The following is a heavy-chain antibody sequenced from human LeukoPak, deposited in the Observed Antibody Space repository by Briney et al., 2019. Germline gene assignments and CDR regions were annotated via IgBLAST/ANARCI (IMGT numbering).Heavy chain of an antibody. Sequence: GGALRLSCAASGFTFSSYAMHWVRQAPGKGLEWVAFKSYDGSNKYYADSVKGRFTISRDNSKNTLYLQINSLRAEATAEYSCASEDSSGFSIWAFDIWGQGTMVTVSS. V-gene: IGHV3-30*04. CDR2: KSYDGSNK. CDR3: ASEDSSGFSIWAFDI. D-gene: IGHD3-22*01. CDR1: GFTFSSYA. J-gene: IGHJ3*02.